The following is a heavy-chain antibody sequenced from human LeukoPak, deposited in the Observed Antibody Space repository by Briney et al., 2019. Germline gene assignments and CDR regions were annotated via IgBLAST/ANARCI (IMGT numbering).Heavy chain of an antibody. V-gene: IGHV1-2*02. CDR2: INPNSGGT. CDR1: GYTFTGYY. D-gene: IGHD3-9*01. Sequence: ASVKVSCKASGYTFTGYYMHWVRQAPGQGLEWMGWINPNSGGTNYAQKFQGRVTMTRDTSISTAYMELSRLRSDDTAVYYCARGHRIKILRYFDWLLYWGKGTTVTVSS. J-gene: IGHJ6*04. CDR3: ARGHRIKILRYFDWLLY.